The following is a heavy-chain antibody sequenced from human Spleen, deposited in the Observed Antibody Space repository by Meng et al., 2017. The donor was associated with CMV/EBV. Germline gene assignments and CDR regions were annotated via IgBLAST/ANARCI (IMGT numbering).Heavy chain of an antibody. CDR1: Y. CDR2: LDNGGNT. CDR3: ARAMYYDYWSGLSRTRRWDAFDI. J-gene: IGHJ3*02. V-gene: IGHV3-53*01. D-gene: IGHD3-3*01. Sequence: YGSWGRQATGEGLEWVSVLDNGGNTYYADSVKGRFTISRDKSKNTLYLQMTSLRAEDTAMYFCARAMYYDYWSGLSRTRRWDAFDIWGQGTMVTVSS.